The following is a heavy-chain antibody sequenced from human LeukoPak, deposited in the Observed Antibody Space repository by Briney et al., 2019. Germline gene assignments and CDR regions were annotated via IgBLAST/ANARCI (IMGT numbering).Heavy chain of an antibody. CDR2: INPNSGGT. V-gene: IGHV1-2*02. D-gene: IGHD6-13*01. CDR3: ARGVGVPGSSSWKNSYYGMDV. Sequence: GASVKVSCKASGYTFAGYYMHWVRQAPGQGLEWMGWINPNSGGTNYAQKFQGRVTMTRDTSISTAYMELSRLRADDTAVYFCARGVGVPGSSSWKNSYYGMDVWGQGTTVTVSS. CDR1: GYTFAGYY. J-gene: IGHJ6*02.